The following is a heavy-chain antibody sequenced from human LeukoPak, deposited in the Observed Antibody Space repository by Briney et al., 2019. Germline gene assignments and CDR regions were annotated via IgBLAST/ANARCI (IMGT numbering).Heavy chain of an antibody. Sequence: PGGSLRLSCAASGFTFTNAWMNWVRQAPGKGLEWIGRIKSKADGETIDYAAPVKGRFTFSRDDSKNMLYLQMNSLKSEDTAVYYCSTLTSRGLSDSWGQGTLVTVSS. J-gene: IGHJ4*02. CDR3: STLTSRGLSDS. D-gene: IGHD1-20*01. CDR1: GFTFTNAW. CDR2: IKSKADGETI. V-gene: IGHV3-15*07.